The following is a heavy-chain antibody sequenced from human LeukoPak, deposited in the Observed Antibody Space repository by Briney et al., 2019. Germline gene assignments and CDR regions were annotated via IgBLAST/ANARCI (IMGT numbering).Heavy chain of an antibody. CDR3: ARHFWSGYFLDY. J-gene: IGHJ4*02. V-gene: IGHV4-39*01. Sequence: SETLSLTCTVSGGSISSSSHDWAWIRQPPGKGLEWIGNINYSGSTYSNPSLKSRVTMSVDTSKKQFSLKLSSLTAADTAVYYCARHFWSGYFLDYWGQGTLVTVSS. D-gene: IGHD3-3*01. CDR1: GGSISSSSHD. CDR2: INYSGST.